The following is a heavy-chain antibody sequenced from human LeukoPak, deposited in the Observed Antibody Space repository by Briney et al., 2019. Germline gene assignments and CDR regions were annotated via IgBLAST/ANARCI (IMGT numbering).Heavy chain of an antibody. D-gene: IGHD6-6*01. Sequence: GGSLRLSCAASGFTFSNYVMGWVRQPPGEGLQWVSVISGMGITTYYARSVKGRFTISRDNSKNTLYLQMNNLRAEDTAIYYCAKTGLYSSSSRGYFDYWGQGTLVTVSS. V-gene: IGHV3-23*01. CDR1: GFTFSNYV. J-gene: IGHJ4*02. CDR2: ISGMGITT. CDR3: AKTGLYSSSSRGYFDY.